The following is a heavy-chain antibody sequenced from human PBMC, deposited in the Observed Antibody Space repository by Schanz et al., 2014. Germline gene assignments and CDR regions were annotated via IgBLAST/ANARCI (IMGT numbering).Heavy chain of an antibody. CDR2: ISTSGST. J-gene: IGHJ6*03. V-gene: IGHV4-61*02. CDR1: GGSISSDSYS. CDR3: AGGRGEVATIFHYYYFYYMDV. Sequence: QVQLQESGPGLVKPSETLSLTCTVSGGSISSDSYSWSWIRQPAGKGLEWIGRISTSGSTNYNPSLKSRLTIPLDPSNNQLSLKLSSVTAADTAVYYCAGGRGEVATIFHYYYFYYMDVWGKGTTVSVSS. D-gene: IGHD5-12*01.